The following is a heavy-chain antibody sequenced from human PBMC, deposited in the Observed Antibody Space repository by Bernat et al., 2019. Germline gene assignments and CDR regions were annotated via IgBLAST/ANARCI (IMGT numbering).Heavy chain of an antibody. V-gene: IGHV3-74*01. Sequence: EVQLVESGGGLVQPGGSLRLSCVASGCIASGFTFSSYWMHWVRQVPGKGVVWVSRINGDESITNYADSVKGRFTISRDNAKNILYLQMNRLRAEDTAVYYCAKCNWNDERGAFDVWGQGTMVTVSS. D-gene: IGHD1-20*01. J-gene: IGHJ3*01. CDR2: INGDESIT. CDR1: GFTFSSYW. CDR3: AKCNWNDERGAFDV.